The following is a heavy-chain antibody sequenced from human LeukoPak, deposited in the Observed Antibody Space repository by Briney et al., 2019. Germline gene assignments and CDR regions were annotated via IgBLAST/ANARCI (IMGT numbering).Heavy chain of an antibody. CDR2: IYYSGST. D-gene: IGHD2-15*01. Sequence: SETLSLTCTVSGGSISSYYWSWIRQPPGKGLEWIGYIYYSGSTNYNPSLKSRVTISVDTSKNQFSLKLSSVTAADTAVYYCARSVEGYCRGGSCYSYSYYMDVWDKGTTVTVSS. CDR1: GGSISSYY. J-gene: IGHJ6*03. CDR3: ARSVEGYCRGGSCYSYSYYMDV. V-gene: IGHV4-59*01.